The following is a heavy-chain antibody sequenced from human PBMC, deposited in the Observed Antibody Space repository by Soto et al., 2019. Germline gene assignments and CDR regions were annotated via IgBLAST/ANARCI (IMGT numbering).Heavy chain of an antibody. J-gene: IGHJ5*02. CDR3: ASLDYYGSWLDP. Sequence: LQLHESGSGLVQPSQTLSLTCALSGGSVTMSSFSWAWVRQPPGRGLQWIGYISHSGATSSDPTLKRRVTISRDGAKNQFSLKLTSVSAADTAVYYCASLDYYGSWLDPWGQGTLVTVSS. CDR1: GGSVTMSSFS. D-gene: IGHD1-26*01. CDR2: ISHSGAT. V-gene: IGHV4-30-2*01.